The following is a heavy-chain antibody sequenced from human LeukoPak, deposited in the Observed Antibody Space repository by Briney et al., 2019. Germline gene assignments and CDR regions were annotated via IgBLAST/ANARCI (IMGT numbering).Heavy chain of an antibody. Sequence: SGTLSLTCAVSGGSISSSNWWSWVRQPPGKGLEWIGEIYHSGSTNYNPSLKSRVTISVDKSKNQFSLKLSSVTAAGTAVYYCAQNGQSGFSFDPWGQGTLVTVSS. CDR2: IYHSGST. D-gene: IGHD2-8*01. V-gene: IGHV4-4*02. CDR1: GGSISSSNW. CDR3: AQNGQSGFSFDP. J-gene: IGHJ5*02.